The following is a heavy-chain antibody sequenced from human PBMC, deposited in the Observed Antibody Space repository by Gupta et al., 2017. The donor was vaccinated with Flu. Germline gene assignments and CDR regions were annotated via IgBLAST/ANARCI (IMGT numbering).Heavy chain of an antibody. CDR3: AKDVGDYGEYADY. Sequence: AMHWVRQAPGKGLEWVSTINWNSRSIIYADSVKSRFTISRDNAKNSLYLQMNSLRPVDTALYYCAKDVGDYGEYADYWGQGTLVTVSS. CDR2: INWNSRSI. J-gene: IGHJ4*02. D-gene: IGHD4-17*01. V-gene: IGHV3-9*01. CDR1: A.